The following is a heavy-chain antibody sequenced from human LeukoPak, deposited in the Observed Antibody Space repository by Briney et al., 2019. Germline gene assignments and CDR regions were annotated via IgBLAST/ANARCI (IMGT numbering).Heavy chain of an antibody. CDR1: GYTFTSYY. CDR2: INPSGGST. Sequence: ASVKVSCKASGYTFTSYYMHWVRQAPGQGLEWMGIINPSGGSTSYAQKFQGRVTMTRDMSTSTVYMELSSLRSEDTAVYYCARAYDSSGYYYSDDAFDIWGQGTMVTVSS. CDR3: ARAYDSSGYYYSDDAFDI. V-gene: IGHV1-46*01. J-gene: IGHJ3*02. D-gene: IGHD3-22*01.